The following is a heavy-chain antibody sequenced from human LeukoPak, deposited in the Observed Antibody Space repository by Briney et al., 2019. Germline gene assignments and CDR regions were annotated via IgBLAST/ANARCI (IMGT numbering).Heavy chain of an antibody. CDR3: ARGRRARSSAFDI. CDR2: IYYSGST. J-gene: IGHJ3*02. V-gene: IGHV4-39*07. CDR1: GGSISSSSYY. D-gene: IGHD1-14*01. Sequence: SETLSLTCTVSGGSISSSSYYWGWIRQPPGKGLEWIGSIYYSGSTYYNPSLKSRVTISVDTSKNQFSLKLSSVTAADTAVYYCARGRRARSSAFDIWGQGTMVTVSS.